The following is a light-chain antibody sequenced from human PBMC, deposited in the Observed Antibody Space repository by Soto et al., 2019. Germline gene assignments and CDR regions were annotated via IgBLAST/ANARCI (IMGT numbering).Light chain of an antibody. J-gene: IGKJ5*01. Sequence: EIVLTQSPGTLSLSPGERATLSCRASQSVSSSYLGWYQQKPGQAPRLLIYGASSRATGIPERFSGSGSGADFTLTISRLEPEDFAIYYCQQYGSSPSITFGQGTRLEIK. CDR1: QSVSSSY. V-gene: IGKV3-20*01. CDR2: GAS. CDR3: QQYGSSPSIT.